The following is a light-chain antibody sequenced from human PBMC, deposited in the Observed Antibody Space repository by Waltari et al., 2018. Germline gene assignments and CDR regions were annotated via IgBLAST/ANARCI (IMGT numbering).Light chain of an antibody. J-gene: IGKJ2*01. V-gene: IGKV3-20*01. CDR2: DAS. CDR3: QHYSSAPNT. CDR1: QSVSSNY. Sequence: EIVLTPSPGTLSLFPGERATLSCRASQSVSSNYLAWYQQKPGQAPRLLIHDASSRATGIPDRFSGSGSGTDFTLTISRLEPEDFAVYFCQHYSSAPNTFGQGTRLEIK.